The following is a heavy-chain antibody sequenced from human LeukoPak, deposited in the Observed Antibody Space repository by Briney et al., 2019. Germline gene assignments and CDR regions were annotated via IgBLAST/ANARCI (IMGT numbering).Heavy chain of an antibody. CDR2: ISGSGGGT. V-gene: IGHV3-23*01. J-gene: IGHJ4*02. Sequence: TGRSLRLSCAASGFTFSSYGMHWVRQAPGKGLEWVSVISGSGGGTSYADSVKGRFTISRDNSKNTLHLQMNSLRAEDTAVYYCARRHSLDYWGQGTLVTVSS. CDR3: ARRHSLDY. CDR1: GFTFSSYG.